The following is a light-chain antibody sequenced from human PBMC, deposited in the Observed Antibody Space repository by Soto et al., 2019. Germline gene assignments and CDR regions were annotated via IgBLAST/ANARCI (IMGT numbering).Light chain of an antibody. Sequence: EIVLTQSPATLSLSPGERATLSCRASQSVSSYLAWYQQKPGQAPRLLIYDASNRATGIPARFSGSGSGTDFTLTISSLEPEDFAVYSCQQRSNWPLCTFGQGTKLEIK. CDR1: QSVSSY. CDR2: DAS. J-gene: IGKJ2*02. V-gene: IGKV3-11*01. CDR3: QQRSNWPLCT.